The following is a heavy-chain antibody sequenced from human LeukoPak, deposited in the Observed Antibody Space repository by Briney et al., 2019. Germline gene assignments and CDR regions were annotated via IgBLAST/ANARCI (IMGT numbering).Heavy chain of an antibody. CDR1: GYAFTSYG. Sequence: ASVKVSCKASGYAFTSYGISWVRQAPGQGLEWMGWISAYNGNTNYAQKLQGRVTMTTDTSATTAYMELRNLKSDDTAVYYCARRWSSGWYGDFWGQGTLVTVSS. J-gene: IGHJ4*02. D-gene: IGHD6-19*01. V-gene: IGHV1-18*01. CDR2: ISAYNGNT. CDR3: ARRWSSGWYGDF.